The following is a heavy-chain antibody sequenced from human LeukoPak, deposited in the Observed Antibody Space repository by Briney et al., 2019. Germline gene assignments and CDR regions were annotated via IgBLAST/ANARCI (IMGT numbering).Heavy chain of an antibody. CDR1: GGSISSSSYY. CDR3: ARVLYISGWPYFDY. D-gene: IGHD6-19*01. Sequence: TSETLSLTCTVSGGSISSSSYYWGWIRQPPGKGLEWIGEIYHSGSTNYNPSLKSRVTISVDKSKNQFSLKLTSVTAADTAVYYCARVLYISGWPYFDYWGQGTLVTVSS. V-gene: IGHV4-39*07. J-gene: IGHJ4*02. CDR2: IYHSGST.